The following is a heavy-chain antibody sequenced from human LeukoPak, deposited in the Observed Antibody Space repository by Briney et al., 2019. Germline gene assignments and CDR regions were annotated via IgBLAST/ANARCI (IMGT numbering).Heavy chain of an antibody. J-gene: IGHJ3*02. CDR2: FDPEDGET. CDR1: GYTLTELS. D-gene: IGHD4-4*01. V-gene: IGHV1-24*01. Sequence: ASVKVSCKVSGYTLTELSMHWVRQAPGKGLEWMGGFDPEDGETIYAQKFQGRVTMTEDTSTDTAYMELSSLRSEDTAVYYCATPGDSDYYLDAFDIWGQGTMVTVSS. CDR3: ATPGDSDYYLDAFDI.